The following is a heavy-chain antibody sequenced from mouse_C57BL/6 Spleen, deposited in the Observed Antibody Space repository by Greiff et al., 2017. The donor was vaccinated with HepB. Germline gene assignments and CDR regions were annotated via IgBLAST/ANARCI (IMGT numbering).Heavy chain of an antibody. CDR1: GYTFTDYY. Sequence: VQLKQSGPELVKPGASVKISCKASGYTFTDYYMNWVKQSHGKSLEWIGDINPNNGGTSYNQKFKGKATLTVDKSSSTAYMELRSLTSEDSAVYYCAREGFYYYGSSYNFDVWGTGTTVTVSS. D-gene: IGHD1-1*01. CDR3: AREGFYYYGSSYNFDV. V-gene: IGHV1-26*01. J-gene: IGHJ1*03. CDR2: INPNNGGT.